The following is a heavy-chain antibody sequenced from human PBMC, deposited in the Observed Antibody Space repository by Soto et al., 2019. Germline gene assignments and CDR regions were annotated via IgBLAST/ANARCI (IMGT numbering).Heavy chain of an antibody. J-gene: IGHJ5*02. Sequence: PGGSVRLSCAASGFAFSTKWMHWVRQGPGKGLVWVSRINIDGTTTNYADSVKGRFTISRDNAKNMLYLQMDSLRAEDTAVYYCARIPYSDTDPCPWGQGTLVTVSS. CDR3: ARIPYSDTDPCP. CDR2: INIDGTTT. D-gene: IGHD1-26*01. V-gene: IGHV3-74*01. CDR1: GFAFSTKW.